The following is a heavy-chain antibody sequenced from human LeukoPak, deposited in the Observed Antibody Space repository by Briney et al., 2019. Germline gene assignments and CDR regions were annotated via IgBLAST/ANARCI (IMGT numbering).Heavy chain of an antibody. CDR2: IYYSGRT. D-gene: IGHD3-22*01. J-gene: IGHJ4*02. CDR3: AGSVQDYYDSSGYFMYYFDY. V-gene: IGHV4-30-4*08. Sequence: SWLRQPPGKGVEGIGDIYYSGRTYYNPSLKSRVTISVDTSKNQFSLKLSSVTAADTAVYYCAGSVQDYYDSSGYFMYYFDYWGQGTLVTVSS.